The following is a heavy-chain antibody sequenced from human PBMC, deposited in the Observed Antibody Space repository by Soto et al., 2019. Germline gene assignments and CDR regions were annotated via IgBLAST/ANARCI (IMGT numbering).Heavy chain of an antibody. CDR1: GGSFSGYY. J-gene: IGHJ4*02. D-gene: IGHD3-10*01. CDR2: INHSGST. Sequence: QVQLQQWGAGLLKPSETLSLTCAVYGGSFSGYYWSWIRQPPGKGLEWIGEINHSGSTNYNPSLKSRVTISVDTSKNQFSLKLSSVTAADTAVYYCARGPRRRTGEYWGQGTLVTVSS. V-gene: IGHV4-34*01. CDR3: ARGPRRRTGEY.